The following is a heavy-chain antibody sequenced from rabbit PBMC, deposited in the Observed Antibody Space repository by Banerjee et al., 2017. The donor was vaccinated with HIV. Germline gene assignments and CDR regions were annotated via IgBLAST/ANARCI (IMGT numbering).Heavy chain of an antibody. D-gene: IGHD6-1*01. V-gene: IGHV1S40*01. CDR2: IYAGSTDNT. CDR1: GFSFSSSYY. J-gene: IGHJ4*01. Sequence: QSLEESGGDLVKPGASLTLTCTASGFSFSSSYYMCWVRQAPGKGLEWIACIYAGSTDNTYYASWAKGRFTISKSSSTTVTLQMTSLTAADTATYLCARWAGSGSLGYATENNLWGPGTLVTVS. CDR3: ARWAGSGSLGYATENNL.